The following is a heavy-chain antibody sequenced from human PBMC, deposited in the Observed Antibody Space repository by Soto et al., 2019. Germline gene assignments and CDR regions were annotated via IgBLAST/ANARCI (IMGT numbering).Heavy chain of an antibody. CDR3: ARRLLPNQFDY. CDR1: GGSISSSSYC. D-gene: IGHD3-22*01. Sequence: SETLSLTCTVSGGSISSSSYCWGWIRQPPGKGLEWIGNICYSGSTYYNPSLKSRVTISVDTSKNHFSLKLSSVTAADTAVYYCARRLLPNQFDYWGQGTLVTSPQ. CDR2: ICYSGST. J-gene: IGHJ4*02. V-gene: IGHV4-39*02.